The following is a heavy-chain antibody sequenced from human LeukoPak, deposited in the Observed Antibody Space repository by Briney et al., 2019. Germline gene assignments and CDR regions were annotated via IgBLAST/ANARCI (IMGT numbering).Heavy chain of an antibody. D-gene: IGHD5-24*01. V-gene: IGHV4-39*07. CDR2: IYYSGST. J-gene: IGHJ4*02. CDR3: ARGPRWLQDYFNY. CDR1: GGSISSSTYY. Sequence: SETLSLTCTVSGGSISSSTYYWGWIRQPPGKGLEWVGSIYYSGSTYYNPSLKSRVTISVDTSKNQFSLKLSSVTAADTAVYYCARGPRWLQDYFNYWGQGTLVTVSS.